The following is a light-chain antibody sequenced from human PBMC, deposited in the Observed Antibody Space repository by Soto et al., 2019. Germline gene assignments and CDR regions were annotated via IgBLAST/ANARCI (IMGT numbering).Light chain of an antibody. Sequence: EIVMTQSPATLSVSPGERATLSCRASQSVSSNLAWYQQKPGQAPRLLIYDASTRATGIPARFSGSGSGTDFPLTIISLQSEDFAVFYCQQYNNWPPITFGQGTRLEIK. J-gene: IGKJ5*01. CDR3: QQYNNWPPIT. CDR2: DAS. V-gene: IGKV3-15*01. CDR1: QSVSSN.